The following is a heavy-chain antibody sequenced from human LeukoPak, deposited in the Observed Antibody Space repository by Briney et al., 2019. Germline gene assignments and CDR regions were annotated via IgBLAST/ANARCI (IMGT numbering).Heavy chain of an antibody. V-gene: IGHV3-30*02. CDR3: ARDRRQPLHY. Sequence: PGGSLRLSCAASGFTFSSYGMHWVRQAPGKGLEWVAFIRYDGSNKYSADSVKGRFTISRDNPKNTLYLQMNSLRAEDTAVYYCARDRRQPLHYWGQGTLVTVSS. D-gene: IGHD6-13*01. J-gene: IGHJ4*02. CDR1: GFTFSSYG. CDR2: IRYDGSNK.